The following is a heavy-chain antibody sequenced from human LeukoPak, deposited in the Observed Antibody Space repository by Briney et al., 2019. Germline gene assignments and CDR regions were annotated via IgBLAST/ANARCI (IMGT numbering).Heavy chain of an antibody. J-gene: IGHJ4*02. CDR1: GYTLTELS. V-gene: IGHV1-24*01. CDR3: ATGESPDY. CDR2: FDPEDGET. Sequence: EASVKVSCKVSGYTLTELSMHWVRQAPGKGLEWMGGFDPEDGETIYAQKFQGRVTVTEDTSTDTAYMELSSLRSEDTAVYYCATGESPDYWGQGTLVTVSS.